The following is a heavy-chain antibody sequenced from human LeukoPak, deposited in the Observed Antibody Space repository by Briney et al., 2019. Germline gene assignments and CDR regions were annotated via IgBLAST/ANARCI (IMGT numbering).Heavy chain of an antibody. Sequence: PSQTLSLTCTVSGDSISSSSYYWGWIRQPPGKGLEWIGSIYYSGSTYCNPSLKSRVTISVDTSKNQFSLKLSSVTAADTAVYYCASTLAYSSHVPRDYWGQGTLVTVSS. J-gene: IGHJ4*02. V-gene: IGHV4-39*07. CDR2: IYYSGST. CDR1: GDSISSSSYY. D-gene: IGHD6-19*01. CDR3: ASTLAYSSHVPRDY.